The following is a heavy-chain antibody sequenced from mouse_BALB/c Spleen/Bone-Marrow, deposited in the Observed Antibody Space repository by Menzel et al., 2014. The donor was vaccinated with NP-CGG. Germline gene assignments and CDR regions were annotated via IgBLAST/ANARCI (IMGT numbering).Heavy chain of an antibody. Sequence: VQLKHSGAELVKPGASVNLSCTASGFNIKDTYMHWVKQRPEQGLEWIGWIDPANGNAKYDPNFQDKATITADTSSNTSYLHLSSLTSEDTAVYYRTSGDPLYAMDYWCQGTSVTVSS. CDR1: GFNIKDTY. J-gene: IGHJ4*01. V-gene: IGHV14-3*02. CDR2: IDPANGNA. CDR3: TSGDPLYAMDY.